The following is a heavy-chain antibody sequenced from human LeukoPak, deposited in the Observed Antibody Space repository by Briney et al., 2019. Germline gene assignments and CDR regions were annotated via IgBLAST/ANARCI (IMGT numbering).Heavy chain of an antibody. CDR2: IYYSGST. V-gene: IGHV4-39*02. J-gene: IGHJ5*02. CDR1: GGSISSSSYY. CDR3: ARDAPRGYCSSTSCYTWGRGIDP. D-gene: IGHD2-2*02. Sequence: SETLSLTCTVSGGSISSSSYYWGWIRQPPGKGLEWIGSIYYSGSTYYNPSLKSRVTISVDTSKNQFSLKLSSVTAADTAVYYCARDAPRGYCSSTSCYTWGRGIDPWGQGTLVTVSS.